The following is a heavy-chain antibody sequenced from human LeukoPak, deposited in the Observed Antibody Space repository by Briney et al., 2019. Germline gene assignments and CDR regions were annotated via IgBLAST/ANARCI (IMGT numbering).Heavy chain of an antibody. CDR1: LFTSADYA. Sequence: RGSLRLSSAAPLFTSADYAMRSGRQAPGKGLEWVSLISGDGGSTYYADSVKGRFTISRDNSKNSLYLQMNSLRTEDTALYYCAKALDPSDYYDRSGLLYGMGVWGQGTTVTVSS. CDR2: ISGDGGST. J-gene: IGHJ6*02. CDR3: AKALDPSDYYDRSGLLYGMGV. V-gene: IGHV3-43*02. D-gene: IGHD3-22*01.